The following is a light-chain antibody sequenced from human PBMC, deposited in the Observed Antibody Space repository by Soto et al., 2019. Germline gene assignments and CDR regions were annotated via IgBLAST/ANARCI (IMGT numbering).Light chain of an antibody. CDR2: GAS. CDR3: QQYCSSPLLT. CDR1: QSVSSSY. J-gene: IGKJ4*01. Sequence: EIVLTQSPGTLSLSPGERATLSCRASQSVSSSYLAWYQQKPGQAPRLLIYGASSRATGIPDRFSGSGSGTDFTLTISRREPEDVAVYYCQQYCSSPLLTFGGGTKVEIK. V-gene: IGKV3-20*01.